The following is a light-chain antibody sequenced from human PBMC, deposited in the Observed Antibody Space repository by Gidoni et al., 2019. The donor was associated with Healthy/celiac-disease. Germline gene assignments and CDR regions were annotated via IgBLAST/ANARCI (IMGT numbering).Light chain of an antibody. CDR1: QSVSSY. V-gene: IGKV3-11*01. CDR3: QQRSNWPPPT. Sequence: EIVLTQSPATLSLSPGERATLSCRASQSVSSYLAWYQQKPGQAPRLLIYDASNRATGIPARFSGSGSGTDFTLTISSLEPEDFAVYYCQQRSNWPPPTFXGXTKVEI. CDR2: DAS. J-gene: IGKJ4*01.